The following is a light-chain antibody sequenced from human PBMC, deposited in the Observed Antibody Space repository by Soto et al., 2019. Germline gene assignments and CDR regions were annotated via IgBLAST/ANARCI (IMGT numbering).Light chain of an antibody. CDR3: QQYNSYPWT. V-gene: IGKV1-8*01. Sequence: AIRMTQSPSSLSASTGDRVTITCRASQGISSYLAWYQQKPGKAPKLLIYDASALPRGVPSRFSGSGSGTKFTLTIASLQPDDFATYYCQQYNSYPWTFGQGTKVDIK. J-gene: IGKJ1*01. CDR2: DAS. CDR1: QGISSY.